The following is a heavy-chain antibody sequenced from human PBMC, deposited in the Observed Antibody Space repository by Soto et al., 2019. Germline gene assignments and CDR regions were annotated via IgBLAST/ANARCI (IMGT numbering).Heavy chain of an antibody. CDR3: ARVNEVVYYDRRGYFDY. CDR1: GYKFSSYG. D-gene: IGHD3-22*01. Sequence: ASVKVSCQASGYKFSSYGITWVRQAPGQGLEWLGWISTFNGKTIYAQNLQDRVTMTIDASTSAAYLELRSLRSDDTALYYCARVNEVVYYDRRGYFDYWGQGTLVT. V-gene: IGHV1-18*01. J-gene: IGHJ4*02. CDR2: ISTFNGKT.